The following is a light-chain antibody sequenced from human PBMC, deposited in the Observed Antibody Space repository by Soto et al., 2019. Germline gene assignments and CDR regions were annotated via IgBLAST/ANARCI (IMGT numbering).Light chain of an antibody. CDR1: RSNIGSNT. V-gene: IGLV1-44*01. CDR2: SNN. J-gene: IGLJ2*01. CDR3: AAWDDSLNGPL. Sequence: QAVVTQPPSASGTPGQRVTISCSGSRSNIGSNTVNWYQQLPGTAPKLLIYSNNQRPSGVPDRFSGSKSGTSASLAISGLQSEDEADYYCAAWDDSLNGPLFGGGTQLTVL.